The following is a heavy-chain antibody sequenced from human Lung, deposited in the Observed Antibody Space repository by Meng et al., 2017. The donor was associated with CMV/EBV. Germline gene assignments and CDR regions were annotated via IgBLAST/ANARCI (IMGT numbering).Heavy chain of an antibody. CDR3: ASSTFDY. Sequence: GSLRGAYWNWVRRDAGKGREWSVQINNSGSTAYNQSLRSRLNISVDRAKGQYSLELRSVSVAVTAAYYCASSTFDYWGQGTLVTVSS. CDR1: GSLRGAY. D-gene: IGHD1-26*01. J-gene: IGHJ4*02. V-gene: IGHV4-34*01. CDR2: INNSGST.